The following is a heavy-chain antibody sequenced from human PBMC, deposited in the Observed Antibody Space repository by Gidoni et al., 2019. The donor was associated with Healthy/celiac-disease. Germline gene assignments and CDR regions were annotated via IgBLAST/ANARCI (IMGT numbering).Heavy chain of an antibody. D-gene: IGHD6-13*01. CDR1: GGSISSYY. CDR3: ASLYSSSWHFDP. CDR2: IYYSGST. V-gene: IGHV4-59*13. J-gene: IGHJ5*02. Sequence: QVQLQESGPGLVTPSETLSLTCTVSGGSISSYYWSWIRQPPGKGLEWIGYIYYSGSTNYNPSLKSRVTISVDTSKNQFSLKLSSVTAADTAVYYCASLYSSSWHFDPWGQGTLVTVSS.